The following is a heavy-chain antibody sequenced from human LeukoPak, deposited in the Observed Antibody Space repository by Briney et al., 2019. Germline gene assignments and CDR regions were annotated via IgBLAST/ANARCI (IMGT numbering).Heavy chain of an antibody. CDR1: GGSFSGYY. D-gene: IGHD3-22*01. J-gene: IGHJ6*04. Sequence: SETLTLTCAVYGGSFSGYYMSWIRQPPGKGLEWVGDINQGGSTNYNPSVKSRFTIYGDTSKNQFSLNLSSVTAADTAVYYCTRRFKEITVVEVALSDVGYWRRGKGTTVTVAS. CDR3: TRRFKEITVVEVALSDVGYWR. CDR2: INQGGST. V-gene: IGHV4-34*01.